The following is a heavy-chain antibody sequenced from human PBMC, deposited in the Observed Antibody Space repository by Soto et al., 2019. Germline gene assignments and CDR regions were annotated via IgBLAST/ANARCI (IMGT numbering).Heavy chain of an antibody. Sequence: VQLLESGGGLVQPGGSLRLSCAASGFPFRDYAMNWVRQAPGKGLEWVSDISGNGDSARYADSVKGRFTVSRDNSRDTLYLQMNSLRVDDKAVYYCGKERRGSGWSVCNFWGQGTRVTVSS. D-gene: IGHD6-19*01. CDR1: GFPFRDYA. J-gene: IGHJ4*02. CDR3: GKERRGSGWSVCNF. V-gene: IGHV3-23*01. CDR2: ISGNGDSA.